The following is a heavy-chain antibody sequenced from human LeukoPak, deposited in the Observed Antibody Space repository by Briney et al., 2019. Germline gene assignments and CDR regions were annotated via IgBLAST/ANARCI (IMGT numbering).Heavy chain of an antibody. CDR2: INTDGSST. CDR3: ARAKGNKITMIGVVDY. V-gene: IGHV3-74*01. Sequence: PGGSLRLSCAASGFTVSSNYMSWVRQAPGKGLVWVSRINTDGSSTSYADSVKGRFTISRDNAKNTLYLQMNSLRAEDTAVYYCARAKGNKITMIGVVDYWGQGTLVTVSS. D-gene: IGHD3-22*01. J-gene: IGHJ4*02. CDR1: GFTVSSNY.